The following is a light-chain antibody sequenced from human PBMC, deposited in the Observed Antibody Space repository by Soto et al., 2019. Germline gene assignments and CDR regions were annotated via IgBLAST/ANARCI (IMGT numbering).Light chain of an antibody. CDR1: QRFGSSN. Sequence: EIVLTQSPGTLSLSPGERGTLSCRASQRFGSSNLAWYQQKPGQAPRLLIYSTSSRATGIPDRFSGSGSGTDFTLTISRLEPEDFAVYYCQQYGNSLWTFGQGTKVDIK. J-gene: IGKJ1*01. CDR3: QQYGNSLWT. V-gene: IGKV3-20*01. CDR2: STS.